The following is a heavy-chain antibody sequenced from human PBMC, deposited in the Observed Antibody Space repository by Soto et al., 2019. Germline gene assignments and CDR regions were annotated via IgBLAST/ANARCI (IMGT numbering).Heavy chain of an antibody. D-gene: IGHD2-15*01. CDR1: GFTFSSYS. V-gene: IGHV3-21*01. CDR2: ISSSSSYI. CDR3: ARGEITCSGGSCSRGYAFDI. J-gene: IGHJ3*02. Sequence: EVQLVESGGGLVKPGGSLRLSCAASGFTFSSYSMNWVRQAPGKGLEWVSSISSSSSYIYYADSVKGRFTISRDNAKNSLYLQMNSLRAEDTAVYYCARGEITCSGGSCSRGYAFDIWGQGTMVTVSS.